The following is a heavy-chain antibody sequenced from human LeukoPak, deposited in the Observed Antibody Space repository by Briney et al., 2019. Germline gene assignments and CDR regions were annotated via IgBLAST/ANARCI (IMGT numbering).Heavy chain of an antibody. Sequence: SETLSLTCAVYGGSFSGYYWSWIRQPPGKGLEWIGEINHSGSTNYNPSLKSRVTISVDTSKNQFSLKLSSVTPEDTAVYYCARSYGSGPVGWFDPWGLGTLVTVSS. V-gene: IGHV4-34*01. CDR2: INHSGST. CDR3: ARSYGSGPVGWFDP. D-gene: IGHD3-10*01. CDR1: GGSFSGYY. J-gene: IGHJ5*02.